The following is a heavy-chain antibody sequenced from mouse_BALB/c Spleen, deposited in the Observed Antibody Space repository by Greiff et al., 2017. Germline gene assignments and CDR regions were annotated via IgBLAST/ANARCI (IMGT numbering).Heavy chain of an antibody. V-gene: IGHV5-4*02. Sequence: DVQLVESGGGLVKPGGSLKLSCAASGFTFSDYYMYWVRQTPEKRLEWVATISDGGSYTYYPDSVKGRFTISRDNAKNNLYLQMSSLKSEDTAMYYCARDLFFDYWGQGTTLTVSS. CDR2: ISDGGSYT. J-gene: IGHJ2*01. CDR1: GFTFSDYY. CDR3: ARDLFFDY.